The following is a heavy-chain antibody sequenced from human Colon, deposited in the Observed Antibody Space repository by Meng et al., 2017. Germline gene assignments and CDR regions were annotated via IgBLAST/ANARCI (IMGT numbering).Heavy chain of an antibody. CDR3: ARDWGDVRGGFDF. D-gene: IGHD3-10*02. CDR2: TYYRSKYYN. J-gene: IGHJ4*02. Sequence: HSSPALVHPSQTPSPTRPISGDTVSSNTAAWNWIRQSPSRGLEWLGRTYYRSKYYNDYALSVKNRITINPDTSKNQFSLQLNSVTPEDTAIYYCARDWGDVRGGFDFWGQGTLVTVSS. CDR1: GDTVSSNTAA. V-gene: IGHV6-1*01.